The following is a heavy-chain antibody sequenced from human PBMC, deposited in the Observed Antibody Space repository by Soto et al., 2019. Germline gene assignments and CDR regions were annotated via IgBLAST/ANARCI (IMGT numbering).Heavy chain of an antibody. D-gene: IGHD5-12*01. Sequence: SETLSLTCTVSGASISSSDYYWSWIRQPPGKGLEWIGYIYYSGSTYYNPSLKSRVTISVDTSKNQFSLRMSSVTAADTAVYYCASPYSGYDWGADYWGQGTLVTVSS. CDR2: IYYSGST. V-gene: IGHV4-30-4*01. CDR1: GASISSSDYY. J-gene: IGHJ4*02. CDR3: ASPYSGYDWGADY.